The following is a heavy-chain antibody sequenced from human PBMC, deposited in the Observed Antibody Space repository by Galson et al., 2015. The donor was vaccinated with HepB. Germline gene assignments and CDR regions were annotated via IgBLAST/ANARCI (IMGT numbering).Heavy chain of an antibody. CDR1: GFTLSSYD. J-gene: IGHJ3*02. CDR2: IGAAGDT. D-gene: IGHD5-24*01. Sequence: SLRLSCAASGFTLSSYDMHWVRQVTGKGLEWVSGIGAAGDTYYTGSVKDRFIISRENAKNSSYLQMNSLRAGDTAVYYCARRDGYDAFDIWGQGTMVTVSS. V-gene: IGHV3-13*04. CDR3: ARRDGYDAFDI.